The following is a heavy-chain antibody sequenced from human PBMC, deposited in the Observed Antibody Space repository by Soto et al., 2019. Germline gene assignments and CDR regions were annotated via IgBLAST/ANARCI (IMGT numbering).Heavy chain of an antibody. V-gene: IGHV6-1*01. CDR3: ERDPGHQSYYDFWSGYQTARYYYGMDV. Sequence: PSQTLSLTCAISGDSVSSNSAAWNWIRQSPSRGLEWLGRTYYRSKWYNDYAVSVKSRITINPDTSKNQFSLQLNSVTPEDTAVYYCERDPGHQSYYDFWSGYQTARYYYGMDVWGPGATVTVYS. D-gene: IGHD3-3*01. J-gene: IGHJ6*02. CDR1: GDSVSSNSAA. CDR2: TYYRSKWYN.